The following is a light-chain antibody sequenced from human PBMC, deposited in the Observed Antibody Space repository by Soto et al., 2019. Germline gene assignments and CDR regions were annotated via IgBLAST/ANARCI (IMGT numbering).Light chain of an antibody. Sequence: QLVLTQPPSVSGAPGQRVTISCTGSSSNIGAGYDVHWYQLLPGTAPKLLIYGNSNRPSEVPDRFSGSKSGTSASLAITGLQADDESDYYCQSYDTSLSGWVFGGGTKLTVL. CDR2: GNS. CDR1: SSNIGAGYD. V-gene: IGLV1-40*01. J-gene: IGLJ3*02. CDR3: QSYDTSLSGWV.